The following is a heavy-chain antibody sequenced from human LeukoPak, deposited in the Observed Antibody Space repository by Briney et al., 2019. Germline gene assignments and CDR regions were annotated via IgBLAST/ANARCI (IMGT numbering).Heavy chain of an antibody. V-gene: IGHV4-4*02. Sequence: KPSETLSLTCAVSGASISSNNWWWSWVRQPPGKGLEWIGEIYHSGSANYNPSLKSRVTMSVDKSKNQFSLKLSSVTAADTAVYYCARGGPTIYDYWGQGALVTVSS. J-gene: IGHJ4*02. CDR2: IYHSGSA. CDR3: ARGGPTIYDY. CDR1: GASISSNNW. D-gene: IGHD3-3*01.